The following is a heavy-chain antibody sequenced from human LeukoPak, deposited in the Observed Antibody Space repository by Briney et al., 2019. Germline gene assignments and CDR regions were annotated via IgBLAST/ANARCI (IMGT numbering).Heavy chain of an antibody. D-gene: IGHD3-3*01. J-gene: IGHJ6*03. CDR3: ARDERFLEWLLPVPQYYYMDV. V-gene: IGHV3-7*01. CDR1: GFTFSSYW. Sequence: GGSLRLSCAASGFTFSSYWMSWVRQAPGKGLEWVANIKQDGSEKYYVDSVKGRFTISRDNAKNSLYLQMNSLRAEDTAVYYCARDERFLEWLLPVPQYYYMDVWGKGTTVTVSS. CDR2: IKQDGSEK.